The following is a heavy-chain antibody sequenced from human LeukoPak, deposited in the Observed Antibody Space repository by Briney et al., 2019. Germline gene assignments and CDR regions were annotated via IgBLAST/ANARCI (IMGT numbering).Heavy chain of an antibody. Sequence: ASVKVSCKASGYTFTSYDINWVRQAPGQGLEWMGWMNPNSGNTGYAQKFQGRVTITRNTSISTAYMELSCLRSEDTAVYYCARGRGSSGWYDHDYWGQGTLVTVSS. V-gene: IGHV1-8*03. CDR2: MNPNSGNT. CDR3: ARGRGSSGWYDHDY. J-gene: IGHJ4*02. D-gene: IGHD6-19*01. CDR1: GYTFTSYD.